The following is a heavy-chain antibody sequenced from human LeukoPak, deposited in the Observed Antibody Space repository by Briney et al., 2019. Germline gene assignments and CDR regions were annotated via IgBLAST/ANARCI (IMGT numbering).Heavy chain of an antibody. J-gene: IGHJ3*02. Sequence: ASVKVSCKASGNTFISSGFSWVRQAPGQGLEWMEWISVSYCNTKLAQKLQDRVTLTTDTSTSTAYMEVKRLRYDDTAVYYCARGGTLDAFDIWGQGTMVTVSS. V-gene: IGHV1-18*01. CDR3: ARGGTLDAFDI. D-gene: IGHD1-1*01. CDR1: GNTFISSG. CDR2: ISVSYCNT.